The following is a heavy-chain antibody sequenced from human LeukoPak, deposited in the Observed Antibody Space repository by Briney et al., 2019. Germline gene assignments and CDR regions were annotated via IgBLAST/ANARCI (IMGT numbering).Heavy chain of an antibody. CDR2: ISSGSSTI. J-gene: IGHJ4*02. D-gene: IGHD2-21*02. Sequence: GGSLRLSCAASGFTFSTYSMNWVRQAPGKGLEWVSYISSGSSTIYYADSVKGRFTISRDNAKNSLYLQMNSLRDEDTAVYYCARVRGTALVNMYFDYWSQGTLVTVSS. V-gene: IGHV3-48*02. CDR3: ARVRGTALVNMYFDY. CDR1: GFTFSTYS.